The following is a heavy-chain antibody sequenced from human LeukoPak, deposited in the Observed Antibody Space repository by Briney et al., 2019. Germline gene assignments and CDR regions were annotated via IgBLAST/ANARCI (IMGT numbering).Heavy chain of an antibody. D-gene: IGHD3-10*01. CDR1: GFTFSSYW. CDR2: INSDGSST. V-gene: IGHV3-74*01. CDR3: ARVQGFFGEPGWFDP. J-gene: IGHJ5*02. Sequence: GGSLRLSCAASGFTFSSYWMHWVRQAPGKGLVWVSRINSDGSSTSYADSVKGRFTISRDNAKNTLYLQMNSLRAEDTAVYYCARVQGFFGEPGWFDPWGQGTLVTVSS.